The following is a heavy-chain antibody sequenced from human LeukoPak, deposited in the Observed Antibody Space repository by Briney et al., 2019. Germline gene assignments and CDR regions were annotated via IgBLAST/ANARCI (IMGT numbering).Heavy chain of an antibody. CDR1: GFTFSNFW. D-gene: IGHD5-18*01. Sequence: PGGSLRLSCAASGFTFSNFWMNWVRQAPGKGLEWVADMNQDGSEKYYVDSVKGRFTISRDNAKGSLYLQMNSLRVEDTAVYYCARDAQLWSYFDYWGQGILVTVSP. V-gene: IGHV3-7*01. CDR3: ARDAQLWSYFDY. CDR2: MNQDGSEK. J-gene: IGHJ4*02.